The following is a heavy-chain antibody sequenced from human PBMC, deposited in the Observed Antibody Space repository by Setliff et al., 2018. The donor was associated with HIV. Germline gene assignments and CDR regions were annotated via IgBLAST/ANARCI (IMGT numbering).Heavy chain of an antibody. CDR3: VRERSLITNRRYFDS. Sequence: PSETLSLTCAVYGGSFSSYYWSWIRQPPGKGLEWIGEINHSGSTNYNPSLKSRVTISVDTSKNQFSLKVSSVTAADTAVYYCVRERSLITNRRYFDSWGQGTLVTVS. D-gene: IGHD1-1*01. CDR2: INHSGST. V-gene: IGHV4-34*01. J-gene: IGHJ4*02. CDR1: GGSFSSYY.